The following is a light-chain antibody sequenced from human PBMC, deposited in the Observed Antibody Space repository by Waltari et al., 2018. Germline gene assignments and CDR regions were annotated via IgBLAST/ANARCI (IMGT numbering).Light chain of an antibody. Sequence: QSALTQPASVSGSPGQSITISCTGTSNDVGASNFVSWYQQHPGRAPQLLFYDGPERPSGISSRFSGSKSANTASLTISGLLPEDEAIYYCSSFTDSHTLLFGGGTTVTVL. V-gene: IGLV2-14*03. CDR1: SNDVGASNF. J-gene: IGLJ2*01. CDR3: SSFTDSHTLL. CDR2: DGP.